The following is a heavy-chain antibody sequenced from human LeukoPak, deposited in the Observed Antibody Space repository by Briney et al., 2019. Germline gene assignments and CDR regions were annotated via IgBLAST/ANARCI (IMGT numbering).Heavy chain of an antibody. D-gene: IGHD1-26*01. CDR3: AKDQGAEPNYYYYYGMDV. J-gene: IGHJ6*02. CDR2: ISGSGGST. V-gene: IGHV3-23*01. CDR1: GFTFSSYA. Sequence: PGGSLRLSCAASGFTFSSYAMSWVRQAPGKGLEWVSAISGSGGSTYYADSVKGRFTISRDNSKNTLYLQMNSLRAEDTAVYYCAKDQGAEPNYYYYYGMDVWGQGTTVTVSS.